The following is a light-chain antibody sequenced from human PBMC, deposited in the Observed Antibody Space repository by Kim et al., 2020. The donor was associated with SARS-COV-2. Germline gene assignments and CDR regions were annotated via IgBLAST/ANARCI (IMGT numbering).Light chain of an antibody. J-gene: IGKJ5*01. CDR1: QGIRSA. Sequence: GDSVTITCRASQGIRSALRRYQQKPGEPPKLLIYDASNLHNGVSSRFTGRGSVTDITLTISSLLPEDFATYYCQQFNNYPITFGQGTRLEIK. CDR2: DAS. V-gene: IGKV1D-13*01. CDR3: QQFNNYPIT.